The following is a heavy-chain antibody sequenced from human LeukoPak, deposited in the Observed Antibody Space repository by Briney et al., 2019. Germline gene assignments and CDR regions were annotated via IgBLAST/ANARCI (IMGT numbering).Heavy chain of an antibody. CDR3: AREDRNYYDSSGYYYLNYYYYYGMDV. CDR2: INHSGST. Sequence: SETLSLTCAVYGGSFSGYYWSWIRQPPGKGLEWIGEINHSGSTNYNPSVKSRVTISVDTSKNQFSLKLSSVTAADTAVYYCAREDRNYYDSSGYYYLNYYYYYGMDVWGQGTTVTVSS. J-gene: IGHJ6*02. V-gene: IGHV4-34*01. D-gene: IGHD3-22*01. CDR1: GGSFSGYY.